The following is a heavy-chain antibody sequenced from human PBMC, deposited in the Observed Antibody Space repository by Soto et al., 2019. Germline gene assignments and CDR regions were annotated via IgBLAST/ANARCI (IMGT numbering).Heavy chain of an antibody. J-gene: IGHJ5*02. V-gene: IGHV4-31*03. CDR1: GGSISSGGYY. D-gene: IGHD3-10*01. CDR2: IYYSGST. Sequence: QVQLQESGPGLVKPSQTLSLTCTVSGGSISSGGYYWSWIRQHPGKGLEWIGYIYYSGSTYYNPSPKSRVTISVDTSKNQFSLKLSSVTAADTAVYYCARDQNYYGSGSYTGNWFDPWGQGTLVTVSS. CDR3: ARDQNYYGSGSYTGNWFDP.